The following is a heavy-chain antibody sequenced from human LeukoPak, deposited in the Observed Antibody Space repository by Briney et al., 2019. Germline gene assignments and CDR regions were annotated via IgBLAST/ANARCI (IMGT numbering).Heavy chain of an antibody. D-gene: IGHD1-26*01. V-gene: IGHV3-21*01. J-gene: IGHJ6*03. CDR2: ISSSSSYI. CDR3: ARAYSERYGLGYYYMDV. Sequence: GGSLRLSCAASGFSFSTYSMNWVRQAPGKGLEWVSSISSSSSYIYYADSVKGRFTISRDNAKKSVYLQMNSLRAEDTAVYYCARAYSERYGLGYYYMDVWGKGTTVTISS. CDR1: GFSFSTYS.